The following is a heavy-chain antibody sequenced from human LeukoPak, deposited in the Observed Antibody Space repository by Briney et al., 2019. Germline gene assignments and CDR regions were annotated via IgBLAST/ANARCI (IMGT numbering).Heavy chain of an antibody. CDR3: ASPGVEVAEIRN. Sequence: GGSLRLSCAASGFTFSTYWMTWGRQAPGKGLEWVANIKKDGSQTYYADSVKGRFTISRDNAKNSLYLQMSSLRAEDTAVYYCASPGVEVAEIRNWGQGTLVTVSS. J-gene: IGHJ4*02. CDR2: IKKDGSQT. V-gene: IGHV3-7*05. D-gene: IGHD6-19*01. CDR1: GFTFSTYW.